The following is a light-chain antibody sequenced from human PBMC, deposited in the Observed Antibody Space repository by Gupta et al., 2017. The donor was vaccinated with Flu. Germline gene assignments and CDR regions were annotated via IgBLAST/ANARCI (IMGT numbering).Light chain of an antibody. J-gene: IGLJ1*01. CDR3: QVWDDSGDHCL. Sequence: SYVLTQPPSVSVAPGQTASITCGGNNIGSKSLHWYQQKPGQAPVLVVYDDFDRPSGIPERFSGSNSGNTATLTISRVEAGDEADYYCQVWDDSGDHCLFGTGTKVTVL. CDR2: DDF. CDR1: NIGSKS. V-gene: IGLV3-21*02.